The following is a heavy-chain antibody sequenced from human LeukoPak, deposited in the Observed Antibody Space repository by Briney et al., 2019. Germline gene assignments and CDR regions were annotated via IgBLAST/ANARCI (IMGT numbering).Heavy chain of an antibody. CDR3: ARGASGGSCYLGICWFDP. CDR1: GYTFTSYA. Sequence: ASVKVSCKASGYTFTSYAMHWVRQAPGQRLEWMGWINAGNGNTKYSQKFQGRVTITADESTSTAYMELSSLRSEDTAVYYCARGASGGSCYLGICWFDPWGQGTLVTVSS. V-gene: IGHV1-3*01. CDR2: INAGNGNT. D-gene: IGHD2-15*01. J-gene: IGHJ5*02.